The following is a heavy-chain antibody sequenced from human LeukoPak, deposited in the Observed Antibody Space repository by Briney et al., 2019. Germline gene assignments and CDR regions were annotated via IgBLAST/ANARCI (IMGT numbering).Heavy chain of an antibody. D-gene: IGHD6-13*01. Sequence: PSETLSLTCTVSGGSISSSTYYWGWIRQPPGKGLEWIGSIYYSGSTHYNASLKSRVTISADTSKNQFSLKLSSVTAADTAVYYCARPLSGSSSWHGDAFDIWGQGTMVTVSS. CDR1: GGSISSSTYY. V-gene: IGHV4-39*01. J-gene: IGHJ3*02. CDR2: IYYSGST. CDR3: ARPLSGSSSWHGDAFDI.